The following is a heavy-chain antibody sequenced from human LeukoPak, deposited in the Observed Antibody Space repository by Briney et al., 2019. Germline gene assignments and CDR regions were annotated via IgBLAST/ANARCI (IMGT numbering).Heavy chain of an antibody. CDR1: GFTFSSYA. D-gene: IGHD5-24*01. J-gene: IGHJ4*02. CDR2: ISYDGSNK. V-gene: IGHV3-30*01. CDR3: ARTMATITPFDY. Sequence: DPGRSLRLSCAASGFTFSSYAMHRVRQAPGKGLEWVAVISYDGSNKYYADSVKGRFTISRDNSKNTLYLQMNSLRAEDTAVYYCARTMATITPFDYWGQGTLVTVSS.